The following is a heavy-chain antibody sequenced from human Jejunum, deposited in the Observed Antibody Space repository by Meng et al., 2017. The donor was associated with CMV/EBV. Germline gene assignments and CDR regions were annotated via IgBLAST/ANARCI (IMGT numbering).Heavy chain of an antibody. CDR2: IYSGGTA. CDR3: ARQTVVAGSYYGMDV. J-gene: IGHJ6*02. Sequence: GFTFRRYWMHWVRQAPGKGLEWVSIIYSGGTAYYADSVKGRFTISRDNSKNALSLQMGSLRAEDTAVYYCARQTVVAGSYYGMDVWGQGTTVTVSS. CDR1: GFTFRRYW. V-gene: IGHV3-66*02. D-gene: IGHD2-2*01.